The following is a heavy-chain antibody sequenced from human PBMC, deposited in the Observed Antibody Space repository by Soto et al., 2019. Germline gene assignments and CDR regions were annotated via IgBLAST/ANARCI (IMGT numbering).Heavy chain of an antibody. CDR2: ISAYNGNT. CDR1: GYTFTSYG. J-gene: IGHJ4*02. D-gene: IGHD2-15*01. CDR3: ARAAPLGYCSGGSCSPAFV. Sequence: ASVKVSCKASGYTFTSYGISWVRQAPGQGLEWMGWISAYNGNTNYAQKLQGRVTMTTDTSTSTAYMELRSLRSDDTAVYYCARAAPLGYCSGGSCSPAFVWGQGTLVTVSS. V-gene: IGHV1-18*01.